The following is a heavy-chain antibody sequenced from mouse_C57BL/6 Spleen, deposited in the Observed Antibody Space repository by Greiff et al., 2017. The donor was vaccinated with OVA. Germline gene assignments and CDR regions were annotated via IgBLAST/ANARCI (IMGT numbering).Heavy chain of an antibody. Sequence: EVQLVESGGGLVKPGGSLKLSCAASGFTFSDYGMHWVRQAPEKGLEWVAYISSGSSTIYYADTVKGRFTISRDNAKNTLFLQMTSLRSEDTAMYYCARPRGNYYDYDGFAYWGQGTLVTVSA. D-gene: IGHD2-4*01. CDR1: GFTFSDYG. CDR3: ARPRGNYYDYDGFAY. V-gene: IGHV5-17*01. J-gene: IGHJ3*01. CDR2: ISSGSSTI.